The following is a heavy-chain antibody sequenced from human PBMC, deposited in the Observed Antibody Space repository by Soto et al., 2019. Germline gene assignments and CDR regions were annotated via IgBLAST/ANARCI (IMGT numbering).Heavy chain of an antibody. V-gene: IGHV1-18*01. Sequence: ASVKVSCKTSGYTFNTYGINWVRQAPGQGLEWMGWTSAYNGNTNYAQKLQGRVTMTTDTSTSTAYMELRSLRSDDTAVYYCAREYSSGWFQRGGDYWGQGTLVTVSS. CDR2: TSAYNGNT. D-gene: IGHD6-19*01. CDR3: AREYSSGWFQRGGDY. J-gene: IGHJ4*02. CDR1: GYTFNTYG.